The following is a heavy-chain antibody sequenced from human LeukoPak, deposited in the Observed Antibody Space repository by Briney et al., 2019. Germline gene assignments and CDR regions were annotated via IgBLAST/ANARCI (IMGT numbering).Heavy chain of an antibody. D-gene: IGHD6-19*01. CDR1: GFTISSYG. J-gene: IGHJ4*02. V-gene: IGHV3-30*03. CDR2: ISYDGSNK. Sequence: GRSLRLSCAASGFTISSYGMHWVRQTPGKGLEWVAVISYDGSNKYYADSVKGRSTISRDNSKNTLYLQMNSLRAEDTAVYYCHSSGWYPTVGPVDYWGQGTLVTVSS. CDR3: HSSGWYPTVGPVDY.